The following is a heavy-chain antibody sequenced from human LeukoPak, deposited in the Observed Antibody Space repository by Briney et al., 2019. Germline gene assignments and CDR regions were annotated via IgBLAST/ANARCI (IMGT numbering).Heavy chain of an antibody. V-gene: IGHV4-34*01. D-gene: IGHD3-22*01. Sequence: SSETLSHTCAVYGGSFSGYYWSWIRQPPGKGLEWIREINHSGSTNYNPSLKSRVTISVDTSKNQFSLKLSSVTAADTAVYYCARATYYYDSSGYRFGETFDYWGQGTLVTVSS. CDR1: GGSFSGYY. CDR3: ARATYYYDSSGYRFGETFDY. CDR2: INHSGST. J-gene: IGHJ4*02.